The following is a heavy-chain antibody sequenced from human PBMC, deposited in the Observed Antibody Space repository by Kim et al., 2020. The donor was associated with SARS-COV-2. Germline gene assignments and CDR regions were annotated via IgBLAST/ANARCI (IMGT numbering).Heavy chain of an antibody. CDR3: ARGHPTVTTGSNWFDP. D-gene: IGHD4-17*01. J-gene: IGHJ5*02. CDR1: GYTFTSYA. Sequence: ASVKVSCKASGYTFTSYAISWVRQAPGQGLEWMGWISAYNGNTNYAQKLQGRVTMTTDTSTSTAYMELTSLRSDDTAVYYCARGHPTVTTGSNWFDPWGQGTLVTVSS. V-gene: IGHV1-18*01. CDR2: ISAYNGNT.